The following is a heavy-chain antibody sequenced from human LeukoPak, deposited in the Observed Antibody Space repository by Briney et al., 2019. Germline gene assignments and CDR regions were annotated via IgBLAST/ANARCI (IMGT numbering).Heavy chain of an antibody. CDR3: ARARDYGGTAGY. Sequence: PSETLSLTCTVSGGSIRSSYYYWGWIRQPPGKGLEWIGSIYDSGSTYYNPSLKSRVTISVDTSKNQFSLKLSSVTAADTAVYYCARARDYGGTAGYWGQGTLVTVSS. CDR2: IYDSGST. J-gene: IGHJ4*02. CDR1: GGSIRSSYYY. D-gene: IGHD4-23*01. V-gene: IGHV4-39*07.